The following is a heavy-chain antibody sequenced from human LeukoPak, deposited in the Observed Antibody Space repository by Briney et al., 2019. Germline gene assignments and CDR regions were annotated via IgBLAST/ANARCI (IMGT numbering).Heavy chain of an antibody. Sequence: GGSLRLSCATSGFIFGSYWMGWVRQAPGKGLEWVANIKQAGSEEYYVDSVKGRFTISRDNAKNSLYLQMNSLRAEDTAVYYCAREFAGGSCPGYWGQGTLVTVSS. J-gene: IGHJ4*02. V-gene: IGHV3-7*01. CDR1: GFIFGSYW. CDR3: AREFAGGSCPGY. D-gene: IGHD2-15*01. CDR2: IKQAGSEE.